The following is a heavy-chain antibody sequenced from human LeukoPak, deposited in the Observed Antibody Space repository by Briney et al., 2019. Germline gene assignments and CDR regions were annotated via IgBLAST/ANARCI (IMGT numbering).Heavy chain of an antibody. Sequence: SETLSLTCTVSGGSISSYYWSWLRQPPGKGLEWIGYIYYSGSTNYNPSLKSRVTISVDTSKNQFSLKLSSVTAADTAVYYCARHFRGYSYGFDAFDIWGQGTMVTVSS. CDR1: GGSISSYY. V-gene: IGHV4-59*08. CDR3: ARHFRGYSYGFDAFDI. J-gene: IGHJ3*02. D-gene: IGHD5-18*01. CDR2: IYYSGST.